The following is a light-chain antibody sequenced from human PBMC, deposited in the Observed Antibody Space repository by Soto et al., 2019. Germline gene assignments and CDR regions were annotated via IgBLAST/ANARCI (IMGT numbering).Light chain of an antibody. CDR2: SDN. V-gene: IGLV1-44*01. Sequence: QSVLTQPPSASGTPGQRVTISCSGSFSNVGINTVNWYQQLPGTAPKLLIYSDNQRPSGVPDRFSGSKSGTSASLAISGLQSEDAAHYYCASWDDSLNGVVFGGGTKLTVL. J-gene: IGLJ2*01. CDR3: ASWDDSLNGVV. CDR1: FSNVGINT.